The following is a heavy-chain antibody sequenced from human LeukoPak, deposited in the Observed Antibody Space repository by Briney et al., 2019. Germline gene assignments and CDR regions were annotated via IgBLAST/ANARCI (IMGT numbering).Heavy chain of an antibody. J-gene: IGHJ2*01. CDR1: GFTFSDYY. D-gene: IGHD3-9*01. CDR3: ARALSYDILTGYWHPVFDL. V-gene: IGHV3-11*01. CDR2: ISSSGSTI. Sequence: GGSLRLSCAASGFTFSDYYMSWIRQAPGKGLEWVSYISSSGSTIYYADSVKGRFTISRDNAKNSLYLQMNSLRAEDTAVYYCARALSYDILTGYWHPVFDLWGRGTLVTVSS.